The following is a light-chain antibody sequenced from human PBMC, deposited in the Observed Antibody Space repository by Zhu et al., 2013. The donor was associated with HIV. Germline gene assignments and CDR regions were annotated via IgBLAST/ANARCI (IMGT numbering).Light chain of an antibody. V-gene: IGKV1-27*01. CDR1: QGISSY. CDR2: AAS. CDR3: QQYNSFPFT. J-gene: IGKJ3*01. Sequence: IRMTQSPSSLSASTGDRVTITCRASQGISSYLAWYQQKPGKVPKLLIYAASTLQSGVPSRFSGSGSGTDFTLTISSLQPADVATYYCQQYNSFPFTFGPGTKVDL.